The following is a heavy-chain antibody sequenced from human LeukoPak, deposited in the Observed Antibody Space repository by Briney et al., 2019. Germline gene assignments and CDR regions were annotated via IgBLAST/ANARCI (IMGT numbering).Heavy chain of an antibody. CDR3: ARSPYYYDSSRPGFDY. CDR1: GYTFTSYG. D-gene: IGHD3-22*01. Sequence: ASVKVSCKASGYTFTSYGISWVRQAPGQGLEWMGWISAYNGNTNYAQKLQGRVTMTTDTSTSTAYTELRSLRSDDTAVYYCARSPYYYDSSRPGFDYWGQGTLVTVSS. J-gene: IGHJ4*02. V-gene: IGHV1-18*01. CDR2: ISAYNGNT.